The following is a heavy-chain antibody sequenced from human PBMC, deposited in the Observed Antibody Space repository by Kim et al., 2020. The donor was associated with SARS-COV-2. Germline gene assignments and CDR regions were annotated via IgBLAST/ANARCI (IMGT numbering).Heavy chain of an antibody. D-gene: IGHD1-26*01. Sequence: NLTPPRKTRDTIAVDTSKTQFSLKLSSVTAADTAVYYCARVTSGSYDAFDIWGQGTMVTVSS. J-gene: IGHJ3*02. CDR3: ARVTSGSYDAFDI. V-gene: IGHV4-59*01.